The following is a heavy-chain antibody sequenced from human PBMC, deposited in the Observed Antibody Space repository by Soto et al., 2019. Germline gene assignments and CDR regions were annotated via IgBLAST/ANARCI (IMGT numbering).Heavy chain of an antibody. CDR2: IHYNGNT. V-gene: IGHV4-59*01. CDR3: ARVYMVRGVIRSWFDP. CDR1: GASISSYS. J-gene: IGHJ5*02. D-gene: IGHD3-10*01. Sequence: SETLSLTCTVFGASISSYSWSSIWQPPGKGLEWIGNIHYNGNTKYSPSLKSRVTMSVDTSKNHFSLKLISVTTADTAVYFCARVYMVRGVIRSWFDPWGQGTLVTVS.